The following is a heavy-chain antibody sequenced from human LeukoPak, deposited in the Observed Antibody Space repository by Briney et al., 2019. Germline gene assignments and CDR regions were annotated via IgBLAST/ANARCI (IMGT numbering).Heavy chain of an antibody. CDR1: GFTSSSYS. CDR3: ARGGPVVVPATDY. V-gene: IGHV3-21*01. CDR2: ISSSSSYI. D-gene: IGHD2-2*01. Sequence: GGSLRLSCAASGFTSSSYSMNWVRQAPGKGLEWVSSISSSSSYIYYADSVKGRFTISRDNAMNSLYLQMNSLRAEDTALYYCARGGPVVVPATDYWGQGTLVTVSS. J-gene: IGHJ4*02.